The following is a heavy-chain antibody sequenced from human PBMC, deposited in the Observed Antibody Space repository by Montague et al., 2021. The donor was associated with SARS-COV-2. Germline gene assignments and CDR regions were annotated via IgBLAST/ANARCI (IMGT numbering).Heavy chain of an antibody. CDR1: SGSISSHY. CDR3: ARAGTAGSDWFDP. J-gene: IGHJ5*02. Sequence: SETLSLTCTVSSGSISSHYWSWIRQPPGKGLEWIGYVNYGGSTNYNPSLKSRVSISLDTSKNQFSLRLTSVTAADTAVYYCARAGTAGSDWFDPWGQGTLVIVSS. D-gene: IGHD1-26*01. CDR2: VNYGGST. V-gene: IGHV4-59*11.